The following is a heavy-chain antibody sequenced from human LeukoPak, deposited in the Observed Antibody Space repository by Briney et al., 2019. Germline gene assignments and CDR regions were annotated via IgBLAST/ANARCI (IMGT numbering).Heavy chain of an antibody. CDR3: ARGGYCSGGSRYLGIFDY. J-gene: IGHJ4*02. D-gene: IGHD2-15*01. CDR2: IYYSGST. Sequence: SETLSLTCTVSGGSISSYYWSWIRQPPGKGLEWIGYIYYSGSTNYNPSLKSRVTISVDTSKNQFSLKLSSVTAADTAVYYCARGGYCSGGSRYLGIFDYWGQGTLVTVSS. V-gene: IGHV4-59*01. CDR1: GGSISSYY.